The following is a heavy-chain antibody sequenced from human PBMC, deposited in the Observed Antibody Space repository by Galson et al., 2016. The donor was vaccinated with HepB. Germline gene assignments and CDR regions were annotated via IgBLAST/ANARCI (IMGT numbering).Heavy chain of an antibody. V-gene: IGHV4-4*02. Sequence: SETLSLTCAVSGGSISSTNWWSWVRQPPGKGLEWIGESYHSGSTNYNPSLHSRVTISVDRSKNQFSLKLTSVTAADTAVYYCARDRVGIRRSPMVPSYFDYWGQGTLVTVSS. J-gene: IGHJ4*02. CDR1: GGSISSTNW. CDR3: ARDRVGIRRSPMVPSYFDY. D-gene: IGHD3-10*01. CDR2: SYHSGST.